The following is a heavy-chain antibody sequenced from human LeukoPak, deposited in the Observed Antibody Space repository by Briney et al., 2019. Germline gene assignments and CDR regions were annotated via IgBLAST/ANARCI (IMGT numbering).Heavy chain of an antibody. J-gene: IGHJ3*02. CDR3: ARDSLGIFNAFDI. CDR2: ISAYNGNT. D-gene: IGHD7-27*01. Sequence: ASVKVSCKVSGYTFTGYGISWVRQAPQQGLEWMGWISAYNGNTNYAQKLQGRVTMNTDTSTSTAYMELRSLRSDDTAVYYCARDSLGIFNAFDIWGQGTMVTVSS. V-gene: IGHV1-18*01. CDR1: GYTFTGYG.